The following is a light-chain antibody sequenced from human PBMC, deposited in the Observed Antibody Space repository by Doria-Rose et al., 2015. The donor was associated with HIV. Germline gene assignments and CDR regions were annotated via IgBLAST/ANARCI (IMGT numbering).Light chain of an antibody. J-gene: IGKJ1*01. CDR2: DGS. V-gene: IGKV3-20*01. CDR1: QRFSSTY. CDR3: HQYGTSWT. Sequence: QSPGTLSLSPGERATLSCRASQRFSSTYLAWYQQKPGLAPSLLIYDGSNRATGITDRVSASWSRKDFTLTINRLEPEDFALYYCHQYGTSWTFGQGTKVEI.